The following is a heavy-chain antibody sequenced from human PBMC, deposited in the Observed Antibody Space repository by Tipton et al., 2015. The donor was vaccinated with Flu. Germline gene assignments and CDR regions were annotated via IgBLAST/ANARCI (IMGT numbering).Heavy chain of an antibody. Sequence: TLSLTCTVSSGSIRSTNYFCAWIRQPPGKRLELIGSIYPSGTTYYNPSLKSRVTISVDTSKSQFYLKLRSVTAADTAVYYCARDRYDLWSGYYSSWGQGTLVTVSS. J-gene: IGHJ4*02. V-gene: IGHV4-39*07. D-gene: IGHD3-3*01. CDR2: IYPSGTT. CDR3: ARDRYDLWSGYYSS. CDR1: SGSIRSTNYF.